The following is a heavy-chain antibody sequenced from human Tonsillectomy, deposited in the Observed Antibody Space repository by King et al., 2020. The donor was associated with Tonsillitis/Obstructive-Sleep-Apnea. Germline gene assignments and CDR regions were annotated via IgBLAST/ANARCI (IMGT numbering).Heavy chain of an antibody. CDR1: GVTFSNTW. CDR3: ATDWGSGTYYVRAFDV. J-gene: IGHJ3*01. CDR2: IKSKSKGETT. D-gene: IGHD1-26*01. Sequence: VQLVESGGGLVKPGGSLRLSCAASGVTFSNTWMIWVRQAPGKGQEWVGRIKSKSKGETTDYTAPVRGRFTISRDDSKNTLFLQMNSLKTEDTAVYYCATDWGSGTYYVRAFDVWGLGTMVTVSS. V-gene: IGHV3-15*01.